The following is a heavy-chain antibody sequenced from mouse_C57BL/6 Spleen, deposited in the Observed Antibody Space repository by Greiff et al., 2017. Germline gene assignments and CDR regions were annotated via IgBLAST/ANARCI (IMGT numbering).Heavy chain of an antibody. CDR3: ARGLVFDY. CDR1: GYAFSSSW. Sequence: VQLQQSGPELVKPGASVKISCKASGYAFSSSWMNWVKQRPGKGLEWIGRIYPGDGDTNYNGKFKGKATLTADKSSSTAYMQFSSLTSEDSAVYFCARGLVFDYWGQGTTLTVSS. CDR2: IYPGDGDT. J-gene: IGHJ2*01. V-gene: IGHV1-82*01.